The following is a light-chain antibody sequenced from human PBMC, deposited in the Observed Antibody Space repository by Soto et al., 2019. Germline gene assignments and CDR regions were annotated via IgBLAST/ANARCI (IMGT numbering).Light chain of an antibody. J-gene: IGLJ2*01. V-gene: IGLV2-11*01. Sequence: QSVLTQPRSVSGSPGQSVTISCTGTSSDVGGYNYVSWYQQHPGKAPKLIIYAVTKRPLGVPDRFSGSKSGDTASLTISGLQAEDEADYYCCSYAGSYTVIIGGGTKVTVL. CDR2: AVT. CDR3: CSYAGSYTVI. CDR1: SSDVGGYNY.